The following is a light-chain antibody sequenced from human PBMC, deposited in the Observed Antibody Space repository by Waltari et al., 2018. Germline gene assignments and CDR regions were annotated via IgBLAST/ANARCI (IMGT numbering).Light chain of an antibody. J-gene: IGLJ3*02. CDR3: QSYDSSLGGSKV. Sequence: QSVLTQPPSVSGAPGQRVTISCTVSSSNIGAGYDVHWYQQLPGTAPKLLIYGNSNRPSGVPDRFSGSKSGTSASLAITGLQAEDEADYYCQSYDSSLGGSKVFGGGTKLTVL. V-gene: IGLV1-40*01. CDR2: GNS. CDR1: SSNIGAGYD.